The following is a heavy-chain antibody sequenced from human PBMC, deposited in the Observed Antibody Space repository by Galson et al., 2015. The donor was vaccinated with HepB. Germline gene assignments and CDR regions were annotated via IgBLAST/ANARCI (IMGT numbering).Heavy chain of an antibody. D-gene: IGHD5-24*01. V-gene: IGHV3-33*01. CDR3: ARVEMATDYYFDY. CDR2: IWYDGSNK. CDR1: GFTFSSYG. J-gene: IGHJ4*02. Sequence: SQRLSCAASGFTFSSYGMLWVRQAPGKGLEWVAVIWYDGSNKYYADSVKGRFTISRDNSKNTLYLQMNSLRAEDTAVYYCARVEMATDYYFDYWGQGTLVTVSS.